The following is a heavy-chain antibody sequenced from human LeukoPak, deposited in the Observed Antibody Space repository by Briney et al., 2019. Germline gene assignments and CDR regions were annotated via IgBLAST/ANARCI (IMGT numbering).Heavy chain of an antibody. D-gene: IGHD1-26*01. CDR1: GYSISSGYY. Sequence: SETLSLTCTVSGYSISSGYYWGWIRQPPGKGLEWIGSIYHSGSTYYNPSLKSRVTISVDTSKNQFSLKLSSVTAADTAVYYCARPKVGATHDAFDIWGQGTMVTVSS. J-gene: IGHJ3*02. CDR2: IYHSGST. V-gene: IGHV4-38-2*02. CDR3: ARPKVGATHDAFDI.